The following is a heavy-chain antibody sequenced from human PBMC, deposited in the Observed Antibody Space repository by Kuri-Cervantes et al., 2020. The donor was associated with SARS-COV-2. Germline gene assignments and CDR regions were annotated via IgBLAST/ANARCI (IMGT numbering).Heavy chain of an antibody. V-gene: IGHV4-34*01. D-gene: IGHD2-2*02. J-gene: IGHJ5*02. CDR1: GGPFSGYY. CDR2: INHSGST. Sequence: SETLSLTCAAYGGPFSGYYWSWIRQPPGKGLEGMGEINHSGSTNYNPSLKSRVTISVDTSKNQFSLKLSSVTAADTAVYYCARGTYCSSTSCYTRGGRYNWFDPWGQGTLVTVSS. CDR3: ARGTYCSSTSCYTRGGRYNWFDP.